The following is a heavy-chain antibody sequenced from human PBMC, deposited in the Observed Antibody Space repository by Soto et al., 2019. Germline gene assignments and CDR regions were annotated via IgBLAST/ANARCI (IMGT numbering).Heavy chain of an antibody. CDR3: ARDQVGSGWYRVAFDP. CDR1: GYTFTSYA. V-gene: IGHV1-3*01. D-gene: IGHD6-19*01. J-gene: IGHJ5*02. Sequence: QVQLVQSGAEVKKPGASVKVSCKASGYTFTSYAMHWVRQAPGQRLEWMGWINAGNGNTKYSQKFQGRVTITRDTSASTAYMELSSLRSEDTAVYYCARDQVGSGWYRVAFDPWGQGTLVTVSS. CDR2: INAGNGNT.